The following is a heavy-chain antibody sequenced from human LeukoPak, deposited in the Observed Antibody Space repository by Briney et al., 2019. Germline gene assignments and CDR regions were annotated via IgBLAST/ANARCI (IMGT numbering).Heavy chain of an antibody. CDR2: ISGSGGST. CDR1: GFTFSSYA. J-gene: IGHJ3*02. Sequence: PGGSLRLSCAASGFTFSSYAMSWVRQAPGKGLEWVSAISGSGGSTYYADSVKGRFTISRDNSKNTLYLQMNSLGAADTAVYYCARDPNLYAPAFHIWGQGTMVTVSS. V-gene: IGHV3-23*01. D-gene: IGHD2/OR15-2a*01. CDR3: ARDPNLYAPAFHI.